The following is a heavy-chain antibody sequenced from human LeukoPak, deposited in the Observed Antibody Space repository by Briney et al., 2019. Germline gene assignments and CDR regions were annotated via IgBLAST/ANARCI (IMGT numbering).Heavy chain of an antibody. D-gene: IGHD2-2*01. V-gene: IGHV4-38-2*02. CDR2: IYHSGST. CDR1: GYSIGSGYY. Sequence: PSETLSLTCTVSGYSIGSGYYWGWIRQPPGEGLEWIGSIYHSGSTYYNPSLKSRVTISVDTSKNQFSLKLSSVTAADTAVYYCARVPGSTSYRDYWGQGTLVTVSS. J-gene: IGHJ4*02. CDR3: ARVPGSTSYRDY.